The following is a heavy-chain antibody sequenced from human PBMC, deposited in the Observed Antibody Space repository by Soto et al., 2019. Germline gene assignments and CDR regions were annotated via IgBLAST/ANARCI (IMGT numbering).Heavy chain of an antibody. CDR1: GYTFTSYG. J-gene: IGHJ6*02. Sequence: ASVKVSFKASGYTFTSYGISWVRQAPGQGLEWMGWISAYNGNTNYAQKLQGRVTMTTDTSTSTAYMELRSLRSDDTAVYYCARAQKLRRSSSWWSGYYYGMDVWGQGTTVTVSS. CDR2: ISAYNGNT. CDR3: ARAQKLRRSSSWWSGYYYGMDV. V-gene: IGHV1-18*01. D-gene: IGHD6-13*01.